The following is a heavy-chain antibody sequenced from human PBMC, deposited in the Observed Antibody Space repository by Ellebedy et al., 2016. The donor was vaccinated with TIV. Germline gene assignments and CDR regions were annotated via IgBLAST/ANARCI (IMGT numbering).Heavy chain of an antibody. Sequence: AASVTVSCKASQYTFSRHHIQWVRRAPGQGLEWMGWISPHTGNTNSAQKLQGRVTMTTDTSTSTAYMELRSMRSDDTAVYYCARRNYFFDSWGQGALVTVSS. V-gene: IGHV1-18*01. D-gene: IGHD1-14*01. CDR3: ARRNYFFDS. CDR2: ISPHTGNT. J-gene: IGHJ4*02. CDR1: QYTFSRHH.